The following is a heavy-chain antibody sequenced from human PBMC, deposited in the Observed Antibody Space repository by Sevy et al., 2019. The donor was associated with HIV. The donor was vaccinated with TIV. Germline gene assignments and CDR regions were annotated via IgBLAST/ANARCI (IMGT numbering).Heavy chain of an antibody. CDR3: AKVDVVVPVADYGMDV. V-gene: IGHV3-23*01. CDR2: ISRSGGST. CDR1: GFTFSNYA. D-gene: IGHD2-2*01. Sequence: GGSLRLSCAASGFTFSNYAMSWVRQAPGKGLEWVSSISRSGGSTYYADSVKGRFTISRDNSKNTPYLQMNSLRAEDTAVYYCAKVDVVVPVADYGMDVWGQGTTVTVSS. J-gene: IGHJ6*02.